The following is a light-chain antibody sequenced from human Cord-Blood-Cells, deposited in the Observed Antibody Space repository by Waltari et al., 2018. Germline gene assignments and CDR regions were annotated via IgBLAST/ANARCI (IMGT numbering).Light chain of an antibody. Sequence: DIQMTQAPSSLSASVGDKVTITCLASQSNSSYLNWYQQKPGKAPKLLIYAASSLQSGVPSRFSGSGSGTDFTLTISSLQPEDFATYYCQQSYSTHTFGQGTKLEIK. V-gene: IGKV1-39*01. CDR3: QQSYSTHT. J-gene: IGKJ2*01. CDR2: AAS. CDR1: QSNSSY.